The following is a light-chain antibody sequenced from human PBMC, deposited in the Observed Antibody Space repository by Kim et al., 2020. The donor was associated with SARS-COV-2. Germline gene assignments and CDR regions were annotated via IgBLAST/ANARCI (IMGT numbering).Light chain of an antibody. J-gene: IGKJ2*01. CDR1: QSLLHSNGYSY. Sequence: EPASISCRSSQSLLHSNGYSYLSWYLQKPGQSPQLLIYVASNRASGVPDRFSGSGSGTDFTLKISRVEAEDVGVYYCIQGREPSYTFGQGTKLEI. V-gene: IGKV2-28*01. CDR3: IQGREPSYT. CDR2: VAS.